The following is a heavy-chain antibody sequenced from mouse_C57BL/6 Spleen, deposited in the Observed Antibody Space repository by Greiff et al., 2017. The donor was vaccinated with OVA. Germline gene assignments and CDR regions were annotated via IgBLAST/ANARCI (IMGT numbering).Heavy chain of an antibody. CDR2: IYPGDGDT. Sequence: QVQLKQSGPELVKPGASVKISCKASGYAFSSSWMNWVKQRPGKGLEWIGRIYPGDGDTNYNGKFKGKATLTADKSSSTAYMQLSSLTSEDSAVYFCARVDSNCFDYWGQGTTLTVSS. V-gene: IGHV1-82*01. D-gene: IGHD2-5*01. CDR1: GYAFSSSW. CDR3: ARVDSNCFDY. J-gene: IGHJ2*01.